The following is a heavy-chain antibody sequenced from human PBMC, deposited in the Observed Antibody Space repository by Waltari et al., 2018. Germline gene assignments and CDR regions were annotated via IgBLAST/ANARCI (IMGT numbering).Heavy chain of an antibody. CDR3: AKDGEDSSGWYYFDY. CDR1: GFTFDDYA. Sequence: EVQLVESGGGLVQPGRSLRLSCAASGFTFDDYAMPWVRQAPGKGLEWVSGISWNSGSVGYGGSVKGRFTISRDNAKNSLYLQMNSLRAEDTALYYCAKDGEDSSGWYYFDYWGQGTLVTVSS. V-gene: IGHV3-9*01. D-gene: IGHD6-19*01. CDR2: ISWNSGSV. J-gene: IGHJ4*02.